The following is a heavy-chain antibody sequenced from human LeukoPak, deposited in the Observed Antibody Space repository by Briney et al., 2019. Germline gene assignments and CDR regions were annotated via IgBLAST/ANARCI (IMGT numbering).Heavy chain of an antibody. V-gene: IGHV1-24*01. Sequence: GASVKVSCKVSGYTLTELSMHWVRQAPGKGLEWMGGFDPEDGETIYAQKFQGRVTMTEDTSTDTAYMELSSLRSEDTAVYYCATVGYCSGGSCYSDDYWGQGTLVTVSS. CDR1: GYTLTELS. D-gene: IGHD2-15*01. J-gene: IGHJ4*02. CDR3: ATVGYCSGGSCYSDDY. CDR2: FDPEDGET.